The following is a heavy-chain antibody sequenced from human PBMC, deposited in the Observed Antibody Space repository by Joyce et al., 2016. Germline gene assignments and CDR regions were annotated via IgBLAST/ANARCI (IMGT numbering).Heavy chain of an antibody. V-gene: IGHV3-74*01. D-gene: IGHD4-23*01. CDR2: INSDGSST. J-gene: IGHJ4*02. CDR1: GFTFNNYW. Sequence: EVQLVESGGGLVQPGGSLRLSCAASGFTFNNYWMHWVRQAPGKGLVWVSRINSDGSSTSYADSVKGRFTIARDNAKNTLYLQMNSLRAEDTAVYYCARSGGKSSPLGYWGQGTLVTVSS. CDR3: ARSGGKSSPLGY.